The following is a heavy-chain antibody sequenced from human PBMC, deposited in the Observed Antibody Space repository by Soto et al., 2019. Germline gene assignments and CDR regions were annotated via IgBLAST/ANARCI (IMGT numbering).Heavy chain of an antibody. Sequence: SETLSLTCTFSGGSISSGGYYLSWIRQHPGKGLEWIGYIYYSGSTYYNPSLKSRVTISVDTSKNQFPLKLSSVTAADTAVYYCARGYSSSWYRWFDPWGQGTLVTVSS. J-gene: IGHJ5*02. CDR1: GGSISSGGYY. CDR2: IYYSGST. CDR3: ARGYSSSWYRWFDP. V-gene: IGHV4-31*03. D-gene: IGHD6-13*01.